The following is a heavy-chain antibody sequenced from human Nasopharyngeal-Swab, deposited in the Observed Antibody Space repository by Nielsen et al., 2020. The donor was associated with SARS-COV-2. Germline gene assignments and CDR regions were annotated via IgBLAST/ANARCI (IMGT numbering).Heavy chain of an antibody. V-gene: IGHV3-30-3*01. Sequence: GGSLRLSCAASGFTFSSHAMHWVRQAPGKGLEWVAVISYDGSNKYYADSVKGRFTISRDNSKNTLYLQMNSLRAEDTAVYYCARARGSSGYYYDYYYYMDVWGKGTTVTVSS. CDR2: ISYDGSNK. D-gene: IGHD3-22*01. CDR1: GFTFSSHA. J-gene: IGHJ6*03. CDR3: ARARGSSGYYYDYYYYMDV.